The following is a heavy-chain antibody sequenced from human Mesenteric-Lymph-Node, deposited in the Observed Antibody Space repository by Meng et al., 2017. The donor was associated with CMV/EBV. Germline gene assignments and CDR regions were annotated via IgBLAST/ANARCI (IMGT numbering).Heavy chain of an antibody. CDR3: ARGAGRTTYYFDY. V-gene: IGHV3-53*01. Sequence: CAASGFTVSGNYMSWVRPAPGKGLELVSVIYSGGSTYYADSVKGRFTISRDNSKNTLYLQMNSLRAEDTAVYYCARGAGRTTYYFDYWGQGTLVTVSS. CDR2: IYSGGST. D-gene: IGHD1-14*01. CDR1: GFTVSGNY. J-gene: IGHJ4*02.